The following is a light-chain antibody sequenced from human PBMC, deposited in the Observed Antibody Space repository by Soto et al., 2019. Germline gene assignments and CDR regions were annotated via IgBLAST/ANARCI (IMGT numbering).Light chain of an antibody. CDR3: QQYYSKPRT. J-gene: IGKJ1*01. Sequence: DIVMTQSPDSLAVTLGERATINCRSSQSVLYSSNNNNYLAWYQQKPGQPPKLLISWASTRESGVPDRFSGRGSGTDFTLTISSLQAEDVAVYYCQQYYSKPRTFGQGTKVEIK. CDR1: QSVLYSSNNNNY. V-gene: IGKV4-1*01. CDR2: WAS.